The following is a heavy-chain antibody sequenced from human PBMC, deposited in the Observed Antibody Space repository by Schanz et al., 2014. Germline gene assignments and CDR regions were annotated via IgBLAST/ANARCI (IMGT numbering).Heavy chain of an antibody. CDR3: ARQFYDILTGYWFPYYFDY. CDR1: GGSISSSNYY. D-gene: IGHD3-9*01. J-gene: IGHJ4*02. V-gene: IGHV4-39*01. Sequence: QLQLQESGPGLVKPSETLSLTCTVSGGSISSSNYYWGWIRQPPGKGLEWIESIYYSGSTYYNPSFKSRVTPSVDPSKNQFSLKLSSVPAADTAVYYCARQFYDILTGYWFPYYFDYWGQGTLVTVSS. CDR2: IYYSGST.